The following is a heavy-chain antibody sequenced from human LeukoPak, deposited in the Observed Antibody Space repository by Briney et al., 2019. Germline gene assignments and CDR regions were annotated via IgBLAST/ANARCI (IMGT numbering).Heavy chain of an antibody. Sequence: GGSLRLSCAASGFTFSSYDMHWVRQATGKGLEWVSAIGTAGDTYYPGSVKGRFTISRENAKNSLYLRMNSLRAGDTAVYYCARAPTQGWYFDLWGRGTLVTVSS. V-gene: IGHV3-13*01. CDR3: ARAPTQGWYFDL. CDR1: GFTFSSYD. CDR2: IGTAGDT. J-gene: IGHJ2*01.